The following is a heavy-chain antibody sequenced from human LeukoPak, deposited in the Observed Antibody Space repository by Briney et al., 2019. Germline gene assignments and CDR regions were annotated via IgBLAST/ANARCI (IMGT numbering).Heavy chain of an antibody. J-gene: IGHJ4*02. CDR3: ARALPATYYYDSSGYLFDY. Sequence: GGSLRLSCAASGFTFSSYSMNWVRQAPGKGLEWVSSISSSSSYIYYADSVKGRFTISRDNAKNSLYLQMNSLRAEDTAVYYCARALPATYYYDSSGYLFDYWGQGTLVTVSS. CDR2: ISSSSSYI. V-gene: IGHV3-21*01. CDR1: GFTFSSYS. D-gene: IGHD3-22*01.